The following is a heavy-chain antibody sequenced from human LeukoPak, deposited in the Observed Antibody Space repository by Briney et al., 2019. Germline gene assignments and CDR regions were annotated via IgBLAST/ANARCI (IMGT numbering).Heavy chain of an antibody. J-gene: IGHJ4*02. CDR1: GFTFSSYW. CDR3: ARCGGDY. V-gene: IGHV3-7*01. CDR2: IKLDGSEK. D-gene: IGHD2-21*01. Sequence: PGGSLRLSCAAPGFTFSSYWMSWVRQAPGKGLEWVAHIKLDGSEKYYVDSVKGRFTISRDNAENSLYLQMNSLKAEDTAVYYCARCGGDYWGRGTPVTVSS.